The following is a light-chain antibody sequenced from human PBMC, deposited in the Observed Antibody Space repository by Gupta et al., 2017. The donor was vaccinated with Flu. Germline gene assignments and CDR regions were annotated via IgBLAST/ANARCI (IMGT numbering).Light chain of an antibody. J-gene: IGKJ1*01. CDR2: GAF. CDR3: QQYNKWPTWT. Sequence: IVMTQSPATLSASPGERVTLSCRASQSVNTNLAWYQQKSGQAPRLLIYGAFVRATGIPARFSASGSETTFTLTISSLQSEDFAVYYCQQYNKWPTWTFGQGTKVEFK. V-gene: IGKV3-15*01. CDR1: QSVNTN.